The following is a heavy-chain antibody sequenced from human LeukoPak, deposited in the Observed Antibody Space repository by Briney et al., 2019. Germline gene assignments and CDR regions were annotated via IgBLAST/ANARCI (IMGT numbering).Heavy chain of an antibody. CDR1: GFTFSSYS. Sequence: GGSLRLSCAASGFTFSSYSMNWVRQAPGKGLEWVSYISSSSSTIYYADSVKGRFTISRDNAKNSLYLQMNSLRAEDTAVYYCATEDRAVAGSFDYWGQGTLVTVSS. J-gene: IGHJ4*02. CDR3: ATEDRAVAGSFDY. V-gene: IGHV3-48*04. D-gene: IGHD6-19*01. CDR2: ISSSSSTI.